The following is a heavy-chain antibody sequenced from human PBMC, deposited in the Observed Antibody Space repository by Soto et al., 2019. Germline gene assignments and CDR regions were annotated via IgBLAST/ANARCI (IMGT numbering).Heavy chain of an antibody. Sequence: GGSLRLSCAASGFTFSDYYMSWIRQAPGKGLEWVSYISSSSSYTNYADSVKGRFTISRDNANKLLYLQMNSLRVDDTAVYYCVRDDLGGDCAWGQGTLVTVSS. CDR1: GFTFSDYY. J-gene: IGHJ5*02. CDR2: ISSSSSYT. V-gene: IGHV3-11*05. CDR3: VRDDLGGDCA. D-gene: IGHD2-21*02.